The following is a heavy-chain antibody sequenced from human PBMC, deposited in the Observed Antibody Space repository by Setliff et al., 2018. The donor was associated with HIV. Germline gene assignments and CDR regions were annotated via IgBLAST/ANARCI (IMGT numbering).Heavy chain of an antibody. CDR1: GYSFTSYL. CDR2: IHPRDSDT. Sequence: GESLKISCKGFGYSFTSYLIAWVRQTPGKGLEWMGNIHPRDSDTGYSPSFQGQVTISADKSISTAYLQWSSLKASDTAMYYCATPISITSGSAFDYWGQGTLVTVSS. D-gene: IGHD2-2*01. V-gene: IGHV5-51*01. CDR3: ATPISITSGSAFDY. J-gene: IGHJ4*02.